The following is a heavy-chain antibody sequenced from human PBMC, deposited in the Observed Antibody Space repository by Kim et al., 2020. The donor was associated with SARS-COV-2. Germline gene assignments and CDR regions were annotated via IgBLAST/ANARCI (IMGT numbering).Heavy chain of an antibody. CDR2: ISSSGSTI. CDR1: GFTFSSYE. Sequence: GGSLRLSCAASGFTFSSYEMNWVRQAPGKGLEWVSYISSSGSTIYYADSVKGRFTISSDNAKNSRYLQMNSRRAEDTAVYYCARDRPGLFVSPLLDYWGQGTLVTVSS. D-gene: IGHD2-21*01. J-gene: IGHJ4*02. CDR3: ARDRPGLFVSPLLDY. V-gene: IGHV3-48*03.